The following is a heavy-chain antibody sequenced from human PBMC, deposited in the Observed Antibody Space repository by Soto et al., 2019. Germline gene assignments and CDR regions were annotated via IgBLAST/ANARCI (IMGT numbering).Heavy chain of an antibody. Sequence: GGSLRLSCAASGFTFSNYWMTWVRQAPGKGQEWVANMNQDGSEKYYVDSVKGRSTISRDNAKNSLYLQMNSLRAEDTAVYYCARYRAAAYWGQGTLVTVSS. CDR3: ARYRAAAY. CDR2: MNQDGSEK. D-gene: IGHD2-15*01. J-gene: IGHJ4*02. V-gene: IGHV3-7*05. CDR1: GFTFSNYW.